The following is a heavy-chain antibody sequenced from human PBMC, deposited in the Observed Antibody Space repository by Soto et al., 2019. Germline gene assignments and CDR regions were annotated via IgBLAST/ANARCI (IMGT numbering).Heavy chain of an antibody. CDR3: ARAMGGLYYYYYGMDV. Sequence: QVQLVESGGGVVQPGRSLRLSCAASGFTFSSYAMHWVRQAPGKGLEWVAVISYDGSNKYYADSVKGRFTISRDNSKNTLYLQMNRLRAEDTAVYYCARAMGGLYYYYYGMDVWGQGTTVTVSS. J-gene: IGHJ6*02. D-gene: IGHD1-26*01. CDR2: ISYDGSNK. V-gene: IGHV3-30-3*01. CDR1: GFTFSSYA.